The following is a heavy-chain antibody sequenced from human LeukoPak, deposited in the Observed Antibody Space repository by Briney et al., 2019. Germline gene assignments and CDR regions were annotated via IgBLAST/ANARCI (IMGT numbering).Heavy chain of an antibody. Sequence: GESLKISCKGSGYSFNSYWHGLVRQMSGKGLEWVGIIYPGDSGTRYSPSFQGQVTISADKSISTAYLQWSSLKASDTAMYYCARSVLGSSSLFDYWGQGTLVTVSS. D-gene: IGHD6-6*01. V-gene: IGHV5-51*01. CDR1: GYSFNSYW. CDR2: IYPGDSGT. J-gene: IGHJ4*02. CDR3: ARSVLGSSSLFDY.